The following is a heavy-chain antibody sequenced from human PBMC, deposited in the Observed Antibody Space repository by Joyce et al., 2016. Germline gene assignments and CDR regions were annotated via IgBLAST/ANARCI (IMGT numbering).Heavy chain of an antibody. J-gene: IGHJ5*02. CDR3: ARSFYYDSGTYYAS. D-gene: IGHD3-22*01. Sequence: QEQLVESGGGVVQPGRSLRLSSFSSGFTVSTFGMHWVRQARGKGVEWVAVISYDGSDSHYGGSAKGRFTISRDKSKNTLYLQMNSLRAEDTAVYYCARSFYYDSGTYYASWGQGTLVTVSS. V-gene: IGHV3-30*03. CDR1: GFTVSTFG. CDR2: ISYDGSDS.